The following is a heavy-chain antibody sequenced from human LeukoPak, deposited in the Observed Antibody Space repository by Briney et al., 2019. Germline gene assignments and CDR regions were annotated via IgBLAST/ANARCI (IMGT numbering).Heavy chain of an antibody. CDR1: GGSISSNY. D-gene: IGHD2-8*01. J-gene: IGHJ4*02. Sequence: SETLSLTCTVSGGSISSNYWSWIRQPPGKGLEWIGYIYYSGSTNYNPSLKSRVTISVDTSKNQFSLKLSSVTAADTAVYYCARLDLWCFDYWGQGTLVTVSS. CDR3: ARLDLWCFDY. CDR2: IYYSGST. V-gene: IGHV4-59*01.